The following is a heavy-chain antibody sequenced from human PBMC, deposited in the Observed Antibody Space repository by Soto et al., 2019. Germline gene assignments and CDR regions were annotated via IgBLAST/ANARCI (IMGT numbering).Heavy chain of an antibody. CDR2: MHNTQAT. CDR3: ARVPFVGYFDWLDP. D-gene: IGHD3-9*01. J-gene: IGHJ5*02. V-gene: IGHV4-59*01. CDR1: GASISSYY. Sequence: SVTLSLTCCVSGASISSYYWTWIRQPPGGRLEWIGYMHNTQATNDNPSLRGRVHMSIDTSMNQFSLRLTSVTAADTAVYYCARVPFVGYFDWLDPWGHGTLVTVSS.